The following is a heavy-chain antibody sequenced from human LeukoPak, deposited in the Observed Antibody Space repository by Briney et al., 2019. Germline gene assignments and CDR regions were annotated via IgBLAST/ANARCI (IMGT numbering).Heavy chain of an antibody. D-gene: IGHD4-17*01. CDR2: ISAYNGNT. Sequence: GASVKVSCKASGYTFTGYYMHWVRQAPGQGLEWMGWISAYNGNTNYAQKLQGRVTMTTDTSTSTAYMELRSLRSDDTAVYYCARELRDHAFDIWGQGTMVTVSS. CDR1: GYTFTGYY. J-gene: IGHJ3*02. CDR3: ARELRDHAFDI. V-gene: IGHV1-18*04.